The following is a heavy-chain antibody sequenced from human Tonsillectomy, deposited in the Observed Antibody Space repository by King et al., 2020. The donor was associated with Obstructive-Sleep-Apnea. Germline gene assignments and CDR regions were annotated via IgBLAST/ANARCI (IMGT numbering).Heavy chain of an antibody. Sequence: VQLVESGGGLVQPGRSLRLSCAASGFTLDDYAMHWFRQAPGKGLDWVSGMSWNSGSIGYGVSVKGRFTISRDNAKNSLYLQMNSLRAEDTALYYCAKDAHCSGSYSGYFDYWGQGTLVTVSS. CDR2: MSWNSGSI. J-gene: IGHJ4*02. CDR3: AKDAHCSGSYSGYFDY. D-gene: IGHD1-26*01. CDR1: GFTLDDYA. V-gene: IGHV3-9*01.